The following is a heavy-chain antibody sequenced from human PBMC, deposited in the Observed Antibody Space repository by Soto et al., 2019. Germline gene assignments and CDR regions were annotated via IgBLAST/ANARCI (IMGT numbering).Heavy chain of an antibody. CDR1: GYSFTSYW. D-gene: IGHD3-3*01. Sequence: ESLKIPCKGSGYSFTSYWIGWVRQMPGKGLEWMGIIYPGDSDTRYSPSFQGQVTISADKSIGTAYLQWSSLKASDTAMYYCARQPSYGFWSGYPSRNWFDPWGQGTLVTVSS. V-gene: IGHV5-51*01. J-gene: IGHJ5*02. CDR2: IYPGDSDT. CDR3: ARQPSYGFWSGYPSRNWFDP.